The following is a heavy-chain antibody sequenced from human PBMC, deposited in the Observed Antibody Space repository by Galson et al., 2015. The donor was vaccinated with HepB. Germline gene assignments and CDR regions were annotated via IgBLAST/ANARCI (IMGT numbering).Heavy chain of an antibody. CDR1: GFTFDDYA. V-gene: IGHV3-9*01. Sequence: SLRLSCAASGFTFDDYAMHWVRQAPGKGLEWVSGISWNSGSIGYADSVKGRFTISRDNAKNSLYLQMNSLRAEDTALYYRAKDKFWYNWNDWGAFDIWGQGTMVTVSS. D-gene: IGHD1-20*01. CDR2: ISWNSGSI. CDR3: AKDKFWYNWNDWGAFDI. J-gene: IGHJ3*02.